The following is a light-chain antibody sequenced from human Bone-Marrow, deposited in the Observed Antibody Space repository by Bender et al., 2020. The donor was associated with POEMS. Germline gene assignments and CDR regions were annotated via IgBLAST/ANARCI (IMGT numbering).Light chain of an antibody. V-gene: IGLV2-23*02. Sequence: QSALTQPASVSGSPGQSITISCTGTSSDIGNYNLVSWYQQHPGKVPKLIIYEVENRPSGVSNRFSGSKSDNTASLTISGLQAEDEADYYCAVWDDSLNGWVFGGGTKLTVL. CDR3: AVWDDSLNGWV. J-gene: IGLJ3*02. CDR1: SSDIGNYNL. CDR2: EVE.